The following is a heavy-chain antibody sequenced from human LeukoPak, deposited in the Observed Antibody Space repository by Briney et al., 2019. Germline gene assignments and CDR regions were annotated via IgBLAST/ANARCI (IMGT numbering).Heavy chain of an antibody. D-gene: IGHD4-17*01. V-gene: IGHV4-34*01. Sequence: WETLSLTCAVYGGSFSGYYWSWIRQPPGKGLEWIGEINHSGSTNYNPSLKSRVTISVDTSKNQFSLKLSSVTAADTAVYYCARHGKRYGDYRGHMDVWGKGTTVTISS. CDR2: INHSGST. CDR1: GGSFSGYY. J-gene: IGHJ6*03. CDR3: ARHGKRYGDYRGHMDV.